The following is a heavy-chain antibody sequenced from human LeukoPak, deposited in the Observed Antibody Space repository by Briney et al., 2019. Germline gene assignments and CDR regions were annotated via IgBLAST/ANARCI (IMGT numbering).Heavy chain of an antibody. D-gene: IGHD5-12*01. Sequence: EPSETLSLTCGVYSGSLSDKYWSWIRQPPGKGLEWIGEINPSGRTNYNPSLKSRVTMSIDTSKNQFSLKLSSVTAADTAVYYCARLSGYHFDYWGQGALVTVSS. J-gene: IGHJ4*02. CDR2: INPSGRT. CDR3: ARLSGYHFDY. CDR1: SGSLSDKY. V-gene: IGHV4-34*01.